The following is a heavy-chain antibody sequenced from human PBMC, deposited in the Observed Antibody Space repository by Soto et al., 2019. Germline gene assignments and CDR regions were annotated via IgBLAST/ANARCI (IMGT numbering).Heavy chain of an antibody. Sequence: PSETPSLTCSVSGAALNSGNYYWSWIRQVPGKGLEWIGHIHVTGAVDYNPSLRDRITISQDTSERQFSLNLRLVTAADMAVYYCARLRIATNNYKWFDPWGQGTLVTVSS. CDR3: ARLRIATNNYKWFDP. D-gene: IGHD2-21*01. J-gene: IGHJ5*02. V-gene: IGHV4-31*03. CDR1: GAALNSGNYY. CDR2: IHVTGAV.